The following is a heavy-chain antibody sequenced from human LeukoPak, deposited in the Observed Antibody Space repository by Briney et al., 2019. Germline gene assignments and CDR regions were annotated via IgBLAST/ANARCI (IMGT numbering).Heavy chain of an antibody. D-gene: IGHD5-12*01. Sequence: PSETLSLTCTVSGGSISKNNYYWGWIRQPPGKGLEWIGSIYYSGSTYYNPSFKSRVAISVDTSKNQFSLKLSSVTAADTAVYYCARRVLDIVATIFGRGKWRGNFDYWGQGTLVTVSS. CDR1: GGSISKNNYY. CDR2: IYYSGST. V-gene: IGHV4-39*01. J-gene: IGHJ4*02. CDR3: ARRVLDIVATIFGRGKWRGNFDY.